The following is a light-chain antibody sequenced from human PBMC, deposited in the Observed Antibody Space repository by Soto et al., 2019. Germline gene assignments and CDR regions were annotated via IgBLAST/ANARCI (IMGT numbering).Light chain of an antibody. CDR3: QQRDKWPIT. CDR2: GAS. J-gene: IGKJ5*01. CDR1: QSVISSY. Sequence: EVVLTHSPGTLSLSPGERVALSFRSSQSVISSYLAWYQQKPGQAPRLFIYGASSRATGIPDRFSGSGSGTDFTLTISRLEPEDFAVYYCQQRDKWPITFGQGTRLE. V-gene: IGKV3D-20*02.